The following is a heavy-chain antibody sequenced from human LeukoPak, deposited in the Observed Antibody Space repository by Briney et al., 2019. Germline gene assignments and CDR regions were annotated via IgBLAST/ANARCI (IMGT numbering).Heavy chain of an antibody. CDR3: ARRTRRNYYDSSGDAFDI. D-gene: IGHD3-22*01. Sequence: GESLKISCKGSGYSFTSYWIGWVRQMPGKGLEWMGIIYPGDSDTRYSPSFQGQVTISADKSISTAYLQWSSLKASDTATYYCARRTRRNYYDSSGDAFDIWGQGTTVTVSS. J-gene: IGHJ3*02. CDR1: GYSFTSYW. CDR2: IYPGDSDT. V-gene: IGHV5-51*01.